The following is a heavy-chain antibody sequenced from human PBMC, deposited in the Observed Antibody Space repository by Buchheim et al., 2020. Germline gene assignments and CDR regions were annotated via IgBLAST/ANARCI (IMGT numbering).Heavy chain of an antibody. Sequence: EVQLVESGGGLAQPGGSLRLSCAASGFTFSNSWMHWVRQAPGKGLVWVSRISGDGSSYSYADSVKGRFTISRDNAKDALYLQMNSLRAEDTAVYYCVSAPSGYWGQGTL. J-gene: IGHJ4*02. CDR1: GFTFSNSW. CDR3: VSAPSGY. CDR2: ISGDGSSY. V-gene: IGHV3-74*01.